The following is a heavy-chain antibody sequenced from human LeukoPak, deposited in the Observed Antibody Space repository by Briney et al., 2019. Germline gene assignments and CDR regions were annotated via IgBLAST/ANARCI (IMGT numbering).Heavy chain of an antibody. CDR2: NYHSRSS. CDR1: GYSISSSYY. J-gene: IGHJ5*02. Sequence: SETLSLTCAVSGYSISSSYYWGWIRRPPPEGLEWIGGNYHSRSSYYNPSLKSRITISVDTSKNQLSLKLSSVTAADTAVYYCARHAGNYDFWSGNSYWFDPGGQGTLVTVSS. D-gene: IGHD3-3*01. CDR3: ARHAGNYDFWSGNSYWFDP. V-gene: IGHV4-38-2*01.